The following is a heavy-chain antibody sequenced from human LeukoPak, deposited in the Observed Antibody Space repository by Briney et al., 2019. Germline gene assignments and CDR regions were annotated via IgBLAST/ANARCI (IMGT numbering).Heavy chain of an antibody. CDR3: AKVLPPYSSGPYGMDV. CDR1: GFTFSTYA. V-gene: IGHV3-30*04. CDR2: ISDDGRHN. D-gene: IGHD6-19*01. J-gene: IGHJ6*02. Sequence: GGSLRLSCAASGFTFSTYAMNWVRQAPGKGLEWVAVISDDGRHNYYADSVKGRFTISRDNSKNTLYLQMNSLRAEDTAVYYCAKVLPPYSSGPYGMDVWGQGTTVTVSS.